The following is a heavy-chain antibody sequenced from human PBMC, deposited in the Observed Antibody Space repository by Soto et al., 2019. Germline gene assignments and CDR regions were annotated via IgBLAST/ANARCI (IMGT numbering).Heavy chain of an antibody. Sequence: PSETLSLTCTVSGCSISSGDYYLSWIRQPPGKGLEWIGYIYYSGSNYYNPSLKSRVTISVDTSKNQFSPTLSSVTAADTAVYYCARTNGSGSYHIRWFDPWGQGTLVTVSS. CDR1: GCSISSGDYY. V-gene: IGHV4-30-4*02. CDR2: IYYSGSN. CDR3: ARTNGSGSYHIRWFDP. D-gene: IGHD3-10*01. J-gene: IGHJ5*02.